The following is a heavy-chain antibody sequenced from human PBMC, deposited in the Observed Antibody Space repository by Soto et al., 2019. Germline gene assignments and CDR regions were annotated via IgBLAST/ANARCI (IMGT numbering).Heavy chain of an antibody. Sequence: QEQVVESGGGVVHPGRSLRLSCAASGFSFSTYGMHWVRQAPGKGLEWVALISYEGSNSYYADSVKGRFTISRDNSKNTVYLQMTSLRAEATARYDCAEDRGSGYYGSIDFWGQGTVVTVSS. CDR1: GFSFSTYG. V-gene: IGHV3-30*18. CDR2: ISYEGSNS. CDR3: AEDRGSGYYGSIDF. D-gene: IGHD2-15*01. J-gene: IGHJ4*02.